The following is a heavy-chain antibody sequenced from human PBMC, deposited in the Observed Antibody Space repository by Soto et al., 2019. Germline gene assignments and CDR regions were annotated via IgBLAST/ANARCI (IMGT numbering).Heavy chain of an antibody. V-gene: IGHV6-1*01. Sequence: LSQTLSLTCAISGDSVSSNSAAWNWIRQSPSRGLEWLGRTYYRSKWYNDYAVSVKSRITINPDTSKNQFSLQLNSVTPEDTAVYYCARDGPYCSSPSCYTDGFDYWGQGTLVTVSS. D-gene: IGHD2-2*02. CDR1: GDSVSSNSAA. CDR3: ARDGPYCSSPSCYTDGFDY. CDR2: TYYRSKWYN. J-gene: IGHJ4*02.